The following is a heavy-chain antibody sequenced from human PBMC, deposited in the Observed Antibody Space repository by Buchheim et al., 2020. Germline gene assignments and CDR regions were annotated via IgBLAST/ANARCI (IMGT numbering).Heavy chain of an antibody. CDR1: GGSISSGSYY. V-gene: IGHV4-61*02. CDR3: ARDGHSSGWTYFDY. D-gene: IGHD6-19*01. CDR2: IYTSGST. J-gene: IGHJ4*02. Sequence: QVQLQESGPGLVKPSQTLSLTCTVSGGSISSGSYYWSWIRQPAGKGLEWIGRIYTSGSTNYNPSLKSRVTISVDTSKNQFSLKLSSVTAADTAVYYCARDGHSSGWTYFDYWGQGTL.